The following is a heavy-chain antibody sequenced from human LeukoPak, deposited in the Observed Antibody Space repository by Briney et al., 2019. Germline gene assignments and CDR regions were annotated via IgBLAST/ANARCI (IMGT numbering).Heavy chain of an antibody. D-gene: IGHD4-11*01. V-gene: IGHV6-1*01. J-gene: IGHJ4*02. CDR1: GDSVSSNSAA. CDR3: ARSTVTQASCDY. Sequence: SQTLSLTCAISGDSVSSNSAAWNWIRQSPSRGLEWLGRTYYRSKWYNGYAVFVKSRISVNPDTSKNQFSLKLSSVTAADTVVYYCARSTVTQASCDYWGQGTLVTVSS. CDR2: TYYRSKWYN.